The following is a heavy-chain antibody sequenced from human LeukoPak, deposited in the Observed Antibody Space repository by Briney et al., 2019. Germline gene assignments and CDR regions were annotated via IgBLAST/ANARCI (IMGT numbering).Heavy chain of an antibody. CDR2: ISYDGSNK. D-gene: IGHD2-8*01. CDR1: GFTFSSYA. CDR3: AREWGDIVLMVYALTPGMDV. V-gene: IGHV3-30-3*01. J-gene: IGHJ6*02. Sequence: GGSLRLSCAASGFTFSSYAMYWVRQAPGKGLEWVAVISYDGSNKYYADSVKGRFTISRDNSKNTLYLQMNSLRAEDTAVYYCAREWGDIVLMVYALTPGMDVWGQGTTVTVSS.